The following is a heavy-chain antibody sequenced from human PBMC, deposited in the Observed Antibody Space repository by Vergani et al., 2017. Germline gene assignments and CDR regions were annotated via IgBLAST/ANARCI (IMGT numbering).Heavy chain of an antibody. CDR1: GFTVSSNY. Sequence: EVQLVETGGGLIQPGGSLRLSCAASGFTVSSNYMSWVRQAPGKGLEWVSVIYSGGSTYYEDSVKGRFTISRDNYKNTLYLQMNSLRAEDTAVYYCARVGDYGGNSNWFDPWGQGTLVTVSS. D-gene: IGHD4-23*01. V-gene: IGHV3-53*02. J-gene: IGHJ5*02. CDR3: ARVGDYGGNSNWFDP. CDR2: IYSGGST.